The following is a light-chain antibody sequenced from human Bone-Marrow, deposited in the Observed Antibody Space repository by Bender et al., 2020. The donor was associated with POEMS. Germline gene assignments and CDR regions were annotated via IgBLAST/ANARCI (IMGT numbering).Light chain of an antibody. CDR3: CSYAGTFWV. V-gene: IGLV2-11*01. CDR1: SSDVGGYNF. CDR2: DVS. Sequence: SELTQDPAVSVALGQSVTISCTGTSSDVGGYNFVSWYLHHPGKAPKLMIYDVSKRPSGVPDRFSGSKSGNTASLTISGLQAEDEANYFCCSYAGTFWVFGGGTKLTVL. J-gene: IGLJ3*02.